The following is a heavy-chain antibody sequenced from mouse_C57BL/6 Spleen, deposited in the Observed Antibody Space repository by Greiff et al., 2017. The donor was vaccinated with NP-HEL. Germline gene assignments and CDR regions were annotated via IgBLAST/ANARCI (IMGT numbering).Heavy chain of an antibody. V-gene: IGHV1-15*01. Sequence: VQLQQSGAELVRPGASVTLSCKASGYTFTDYEMHWVKQTPVHGLEWIGAIDPETGGTAYNQKFKGKAILTADKSSSPAYLELRSLTSEDSAGYYCTRVGGYGSSYFDYGGQGTTLTVSS. D-gene: IGHD1-1*01. CDR2: IDPETGGT. CDR1: GYTFTDYE. CDR3: TRVGGYGSSYFDY. J-gene: IGHJ2*01.